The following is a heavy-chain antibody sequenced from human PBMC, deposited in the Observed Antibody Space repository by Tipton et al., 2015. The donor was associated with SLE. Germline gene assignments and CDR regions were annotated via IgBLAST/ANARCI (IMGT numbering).Heavy chain of an antibody. V-gene: IGHV3-13*04. J-gene: IGHJ4*02. CDR2: IGTAGDT. Sequence: SLRLSCAASGFTFSSYDMHWVRQATGKGLEWVSAIGTAGDTYYPGSVKGRFTISRENAKNSLYLQMNSLRAGDTAVYYCARDGVSDYYDSSGYYYYFDYWGQGTLVTVSS. D-gene: IGHD3-22*01. CDR1: GFTFSSYD. CDR3: ARDGVSDYYDSSGYYYYFDY.